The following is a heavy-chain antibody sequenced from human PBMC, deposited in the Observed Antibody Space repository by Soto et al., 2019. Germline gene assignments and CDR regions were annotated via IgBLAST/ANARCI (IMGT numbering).Heavy chain of an antibody. D-gene: IGHD3-22*01. CDR3: ARASLEDDSSGDLVYFQH. CDR1: SGSISSGDYY. V-gene: IGHV4-30-4*01. J-gene: IGHJ1*01. Sequence: QVQLQESGPGLVKPSQTLSLTCTVSSGSISSGDYYWSWIRQPPGKGLEWIGYIYYSGSTYYNPSLKSRVTISVDTSKNQFSLKLSSVTAADTAVYYCARASLEDDSSGDLVYFQHWGQGTLVTVSS. CDR2: IYYSGST.